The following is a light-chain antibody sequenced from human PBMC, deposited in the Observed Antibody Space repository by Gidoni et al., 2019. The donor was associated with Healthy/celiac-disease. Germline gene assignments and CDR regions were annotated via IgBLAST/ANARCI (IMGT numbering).Light chain of an antibody. CDR2: KAS. Sequence: DIQMTQSPSTLSASAGDRVTITCRASQSISSWLAWYQQKPGKAPKLLIYKASSLESGVPSMFSGIGSGTEFTLTISSLQPDDFATYYCQQYNSYSLLTFGGGTKVEIK. CDR1: QSISSW. CDR3: QQYNSYSLLT. J-gene: IGKJ4*01. V-gene: IGKV1-5*03.